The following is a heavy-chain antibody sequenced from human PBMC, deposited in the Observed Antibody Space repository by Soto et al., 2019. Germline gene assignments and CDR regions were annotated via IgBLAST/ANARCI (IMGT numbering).Heavy chain of an antibody. CDR3: ARSTCYGSNSYGSAAFGI. D-gene: IGHD3-22*01. CDR2: INPNSGGT. J-gene: IGHJ3*02. Sequence: QGLEWMGWINPNSGGTNYAQKFQGRVTMTRDTSISTAYMELSRLRSDDTAVYYCARSTCYGSNSYGSAAFGISAQATIV. V-gene: IGHV1-2*02.